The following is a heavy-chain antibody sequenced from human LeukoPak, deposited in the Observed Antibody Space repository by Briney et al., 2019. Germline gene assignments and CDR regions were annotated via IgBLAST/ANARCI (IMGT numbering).Heavy chain of an antibody. J-gene: IGHJ4*02. CDR3: ARVTGYTIEDYFDY. CDR2: IYYTGST. D-gene: IGHD3-9*01. Sequence: PSETLSLTCTVSGGSISSYYWSWIRQPPGKGLEWIGYIYYTGSTNYNPSLKSRVTISVDTSKNQFSLKLYSVTAADTAVYYCARVTGYTIEDYFDYWGQGTLVTVSS. V-gene: IGHV4-59*01. CDR1: GGSISSYY.